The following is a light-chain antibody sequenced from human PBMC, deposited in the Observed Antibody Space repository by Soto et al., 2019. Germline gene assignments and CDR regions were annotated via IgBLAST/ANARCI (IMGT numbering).Light chain of an antibody. J-gene: IGKJ2*01. CDR3: QQYDNLPPYT. V-gene: IGKV1-33*01. CDR2: DAS. CDR1: QDISNY. Sequence: DIQMTQSPSSLSASVGDRVTITCQASQDISNYLNWYQQKQGKAPKLLIYDASNLETGVPSRFSGSGSGTDFTFTISSLQPEDIATYHCQQYDNLPPYTFGQGTKLEIK.